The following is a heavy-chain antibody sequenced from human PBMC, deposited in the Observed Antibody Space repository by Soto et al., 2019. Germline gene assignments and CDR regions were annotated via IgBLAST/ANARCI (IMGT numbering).Heavy chain of an antibody. D-gene: IGHD1-1*01. J-gene: IGHJ6*02. CDR3: AGDGESDTGLNFYYYLHGMDA. CDR1: GYTFTTYG. V-gene: IGHV1-18*04. CDR2: ISPYNGTT. Sequence: GASVKVSCKASGYTFTTYGISWVRQAPGQGLEWMGWISPYNGTTKYAEKFQGEMTMTTDTATSTAYMDLRSLRSNDTDVYYCAGDGESDTGLNFYYYLHGMDAWGQGTRVTVSS.